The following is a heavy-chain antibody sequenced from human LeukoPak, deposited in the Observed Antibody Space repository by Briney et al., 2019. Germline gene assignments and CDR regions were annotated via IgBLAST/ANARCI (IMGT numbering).Heavy chain of an antibody. D-gene: IGHD5-24*01. CDR2: IWYDGSNK. J-gene: IGHJ5*01. V-gene: IGHV3-33*06. CDR1: GFTFSSYG. Sequence: GGSLRLSCAASGFTFSSYGMHWVRQAPGKGLEWVAVIWYDGSNKYYADSVKGRFTISRDNSKNTLYLQMNSLRAEDTALYYCAKDLSQMPTIPVVLFESWGHRTLVTVSS. CDR3: AKDLSQMPTIPVVLFES.